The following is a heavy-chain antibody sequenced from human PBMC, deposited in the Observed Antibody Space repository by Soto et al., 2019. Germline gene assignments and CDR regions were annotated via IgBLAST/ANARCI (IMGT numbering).Heavy chain of an antibody. CDR1: GGTFSSYA. V-gene: IGHV1-69*13. CDR2: IIPIFGTA. D-gene: IGHD3-22*01. Sequence: ASVKVSCKASGGTFSSYAISWVRQAPGQGLEWMGGIIPIFGTANYAQKFQGRVTITADESTSTAYMELSSLRSEDTAVYYCARDLNYYDSSGYYHWCQGTLVTVSS. J-gene: IGHJ5*02. CDR3: ARDLNYYDSSGYYH.